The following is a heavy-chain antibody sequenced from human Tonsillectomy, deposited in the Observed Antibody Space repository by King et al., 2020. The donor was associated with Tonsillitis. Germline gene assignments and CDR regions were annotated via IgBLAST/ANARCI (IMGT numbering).Heavy chain of an antibody. Sequence: QLVQSGGGLVKPGGSLRLSCAASGFTFSSYSMNWVRQAPGKGLEWVSSIRSSSSYIYYADSVKGRFTISRDNAKNSLYLQMNSLRAEDTAVYYCARDPYSVSGGSCEFDYWGQGTLVTVSS. J-gene: IGHJ4*02. V-gene: IGHV3-21*01. CDR2: IRSSSSYI. CDR1: GFTFSSYS. CDR3: ARDPYSVSGGSCEFDY. D-gene: IGHD2-15*01.